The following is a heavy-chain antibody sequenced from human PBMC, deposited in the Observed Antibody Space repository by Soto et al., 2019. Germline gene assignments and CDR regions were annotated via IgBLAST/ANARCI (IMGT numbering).Heavy chain of an antibody. D-gene: IGHD6-19*01. CDR2: MNPSTGST. CDR1: GYTFTSYD. V-gene: IGHV1-8*01. J-gene: IGHJ4*02. CDR3: ARGRLVAGTVDY. Sequence: QVQLVQSGAEVKKPGASVKVACKASGYTFTSYDIKWVRQATGQGLELMGWMNPSTGSTGFAQKFQGRVTRISNTSISTAYLELSSLTSEDTAVYYCARGRLVAGTVDYWGQGTLVTVSS.